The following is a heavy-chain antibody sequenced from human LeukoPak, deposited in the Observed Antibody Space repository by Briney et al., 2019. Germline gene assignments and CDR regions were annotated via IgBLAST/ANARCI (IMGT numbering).Heavy chain of an antibody. Sequence: PSETLSLTCTVSGGSISNGVYYWSWIRQPPGKGLEWIGEINHSGSTNYNPSLKSRVTISVDMSKNQFSLKLSSVTAADTAVYYCARGQLACSGGSCYSRYYYYYGMDVWGQGTTVTVSS. V-gene: IGHV4-34*01. CDR1: GGSISNGVYY. CDR2: INHSGST. D-gene: IGHD2-15*01. CDR3: ARGQLACSGGSCYSRYYYYYGMDV. J-gene: IGHJ6*02.